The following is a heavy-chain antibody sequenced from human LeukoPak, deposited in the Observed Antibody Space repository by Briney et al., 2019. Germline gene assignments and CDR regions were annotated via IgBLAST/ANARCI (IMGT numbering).Heavy chain of an antibody. Sequence: AGGSLRLSCAASGFTFSSHWMTWVRQAPGKGLEWVANIKQDGSKKSYVDSVKGRFTISRDNAKNSLYLQMNSLRAEDTAIYYCTRVGYIDEGIDYWGQGTLVTVSS. V-gene: IGHV3-7*04. CDR3: TRVGYIDEGIDY. CDR1: GFTFSSHW. J-gene: IGHJ4*02. D-gene: IGHD5-24*01. CDR2: IKQDGSKK.